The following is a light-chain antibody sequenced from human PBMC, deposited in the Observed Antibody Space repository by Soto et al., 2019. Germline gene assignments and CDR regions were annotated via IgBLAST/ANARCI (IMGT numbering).Light chain of an antibody. J-gene: IGLJ1*01. CDR2: GNI. CDR3: SSYTSSSTPFV. CDR1: SSNIGAGYD. Sequence: QSALTQPPSVSGAPGQRVTISCTGSSSNIGAGYDVHWYQQRPGTAPKLLIFGNINRPSGVPDRFSGSKSGTSASLAITGLQPEDEGDYYCSSYTSSSTPFVFGTGTKLTVL. V-gene: IGLV1-40*01.